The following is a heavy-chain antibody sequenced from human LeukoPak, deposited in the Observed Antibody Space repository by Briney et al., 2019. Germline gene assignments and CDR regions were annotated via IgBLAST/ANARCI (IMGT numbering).Heavy chain of an antibody. V-gene: IGHV3-15*01. D-gene: IGHD2-15*01. CDR1: GFIFSNAW. CDR2: IRSKTDGGTS. CDR3: TKSLDCSRATCDS. Sequence: GGSLRLSCAASGFIFSNAWMSWVRRAPGKGLEWVGRIRSKTDGGTSDYTAPVKGRFTISRDDSKNTLYLEMRSLNTEDTAVYYCTKSLDCSRATCDSWGQGTLVTVSS. J-gene: IGHJ5*01.